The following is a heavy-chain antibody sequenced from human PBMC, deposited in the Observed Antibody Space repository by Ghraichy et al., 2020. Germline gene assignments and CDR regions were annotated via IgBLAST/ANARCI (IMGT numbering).Heavy chain of an antibody. D-gene: IGHD1-1*01. J-gene: IGHJ4*02. Sequence: SETLSLTCNVSGGSISSSSYYWGWIRQPPGKGLEWIGNIYYSGSTSYNPSLKSRATISVDTSKNQFFLKLSSVSAADTAVYHCSRQALIGWNDYWGQGTLLTVSS. V-gene: IGHV4-39*01. CDR1: GGSISSSSYY. CDR3: SRQALIGWNDY. CDR2: IYYSGST.